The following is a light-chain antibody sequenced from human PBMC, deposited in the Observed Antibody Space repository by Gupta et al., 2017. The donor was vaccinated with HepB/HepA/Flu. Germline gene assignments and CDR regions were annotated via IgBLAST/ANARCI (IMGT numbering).Light chain of an antibody. CDR3: NSRDSSGNHVV. J-gene: IGLJ2*01. Sequence: SSELIQDPAVSVALGQTVRITCPGDSLRSYYASWYQQKPGQAPVLVTYGKNNRPAGIPDRFSGSSSGNTASLTISGAQAEDEADYYGNSRDSSGNHVVFGGGTKLTVL. CDR2: GKN. CDR1: SLRSYY. V-gene: IGLV3-19*01.